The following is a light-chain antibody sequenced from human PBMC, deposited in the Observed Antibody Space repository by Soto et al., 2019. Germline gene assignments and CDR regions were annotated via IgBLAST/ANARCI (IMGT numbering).Light chain of an antibody. CDR2: DAS. CDR3: EQYGSTPLT. CDR1: QSVANNY. J-gene: IGKJ4*01. Sequence: EIVLTQSPGTLSLSPGERATLSCRASQSVANNYLAWNQQKPGQAPRFLIYDASSRATGIPDRFSGSGSGTDFTLTISRLEPEDFAVYYCEQYGSTPLTFGGGTKVEIK. V-gene: IGKV3-20*01.